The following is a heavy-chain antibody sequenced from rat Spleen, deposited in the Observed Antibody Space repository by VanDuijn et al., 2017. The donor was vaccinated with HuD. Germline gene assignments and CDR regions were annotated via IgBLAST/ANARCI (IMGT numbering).Heavy chain of an antibody. D-gene: IGHD1-11*01. CDR1: GFTFSDYG. V-gene: IGHV5-31*01. CDR2: ITDTGGST. Sequence: EVQLVESGGGLVQPGRSMKLSCSASGFTFSDYGMAWIRQAPGKGLEWVASITDTGGSTYYPDSVKGRFTISRDNAKSTLYLQMISLRSEDTATYYCTAGGGYWDYWGQGVMVTVSS. CDR3: TAGGGYWDY. J-gene: IGHJ2*01.